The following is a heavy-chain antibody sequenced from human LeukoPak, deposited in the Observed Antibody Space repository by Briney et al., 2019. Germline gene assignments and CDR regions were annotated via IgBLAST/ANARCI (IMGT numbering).Heavy chain of an antibody. CDR3: AKDNVRQQQLEGGFHFADY. CDR2: ISGSGGST. Sequence: GGSLRLSCAASGFTFSSYAMSWVRQAPGKGLEWVSAISGSGGSTYYADSVKGRFTISRDNSKNTLYLQMNSLRAEDTAVYYCAKDNVRQQQLEGGFHFADYWGQGTLVTVSS. D-gene: IGHD6-13*01. CDR1: GFTFSSYA. V-gene: IGHV3-23*01. J-gene: IGHJ4*02.